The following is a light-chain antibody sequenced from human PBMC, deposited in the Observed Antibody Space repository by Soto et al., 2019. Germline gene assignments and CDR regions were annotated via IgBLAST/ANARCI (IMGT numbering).Light chain of an antibody. V-gene: IGKV3-20*01. J-gene: IGKJ1*01. Sequence: EIVMTQSPSILSVSPGERATLSCRASQSVSTKLTWFQQKPGQAPRLLNYAASSSATGIADGFSGSGSGTDFTLTISRLEPEDFAVYYCQQYGSSGTFGQGTKVDI. CDR1: QSVSTK. CDR3: QQYGSSGT. CDR2: AAS.